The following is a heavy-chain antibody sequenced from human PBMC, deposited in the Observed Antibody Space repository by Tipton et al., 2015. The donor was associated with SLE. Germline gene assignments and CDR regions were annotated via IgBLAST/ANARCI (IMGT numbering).Heavy chain of an antibody. CDR1: GFTFDDYA. CDR2: ISWNSGSI. CDR3: ARGLWFRELSYGMDV. Sequence: SLRLSCAASGFTFDDYAMHWVRQAPGKGLEWVSGISWNSGSIGYADSVKGRFTISRDNAKNSLYLQMNSLRAEDTALYYCARGLWFRELSYGMDVWGQGTTVTVSS. D-gene: IGHD3-10*01. J-gene: IGHJ6*02. V-gene: IGHV3-9*01.